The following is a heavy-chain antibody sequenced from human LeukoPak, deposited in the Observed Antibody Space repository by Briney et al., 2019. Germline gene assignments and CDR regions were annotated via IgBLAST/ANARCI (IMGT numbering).Heavy chain of an antibody. CDR3: AKDLSNTAMVFDY. CDR2: ISGSGGST. J-gene: IGHJ4*02. D-gene: IGHD5-18*01. CDR1: GFTFSTYA. V-gene: IGHV3-23*01. Sequence: PGGSLRLSCAASGFTFSTYAMGWVRQGPGKGLEWVSAISGSGGSTYYADSVKGRFTVSRDNSRNTLYLQMNSLTAEDTAVYYCAKDLSNTAMVFDYWGQGTLVTVSS.